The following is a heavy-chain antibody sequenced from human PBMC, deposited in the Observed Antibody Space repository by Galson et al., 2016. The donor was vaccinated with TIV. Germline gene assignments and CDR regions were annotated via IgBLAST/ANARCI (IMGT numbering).Heavy chain of an antibody. D-gene: IGHD3-10*01. CDR1: GDSVSSNSAA. Sequence: CAISGDSVSSNSAAWNWIRQSPSRGLEGLGRTYCRSRCYYDYAVSVKSRITIESDTSKSQFSLQLNSVTSEDTAVYYCARAAGRNGATCHATCESFDFWGQGTKVTVSS. J-gene: IGHJ3*01. CDR3: ARAAGRNGATCHATCESFDF. V-gene: IGHV6-1*01. CDR2: TYCRSRCYY.